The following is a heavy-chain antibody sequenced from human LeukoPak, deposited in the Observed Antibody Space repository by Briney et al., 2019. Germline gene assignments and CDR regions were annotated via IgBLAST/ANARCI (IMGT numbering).Heavy chain of an antibody. CDR3: ARDLTPEYSGNWPEGDY. D-gene: IGHD6-13*01. J-gene: IGHJ4*02. CDR1: GFSFSSYN. V-gene: IGHV3-48*03. Sequence: GGSLRLSCEASGFSFSSYNMNWVRQAPGKGLEWGSYISSSGTTIYYADSVKGRFTISRDNAKNSLYLQMNSLRAEDTAVYYCARDLTPEYSGNWPEGDYWGQGTPVTVSS. CDR2: ISSSGTTI.